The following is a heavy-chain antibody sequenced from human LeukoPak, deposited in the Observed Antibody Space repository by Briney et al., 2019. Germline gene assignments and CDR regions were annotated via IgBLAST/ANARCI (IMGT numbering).Heavy chain of an antibody. D-gene: IGHD3-10*01. V-gene: IGHV3-23*01. CDR2: ISGSGETT. Sequence: QPGRSLRLSCAASGFTFSNYAMTWVRQAPGKGLEWVSAISGSGETTYYADSVKGRFTISRDNSKNTLYLLMNSLRSEDTALYYCANCRTQGYYGSGSRFGGSDYWGQGTLVTVSS. CDR1: GFTFSNYA. J-gene: IGHJ4*02. CDR3: ANCRTQGYYGSGSRFGGSDY.